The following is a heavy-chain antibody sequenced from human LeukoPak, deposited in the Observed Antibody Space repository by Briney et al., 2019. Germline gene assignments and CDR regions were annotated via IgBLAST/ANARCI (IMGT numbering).Heavy chain of an antibody. V-gene: IGHV3-23*01. Sequence: PGGSLRLLCAASGFTFSSFAMRWVRQARGKGVEWVLAISGCGGSTNYGESVKGRFTISRDNSKNTLYLQMNSLRAEDTAVYYCAKDGVNWKKQYYFDYWGQGTLVTVSS. J-gene: IGHJ4*02. CDR1: GFTFSSFA. CDR2: ISGCGGST. D-gene: IGHD1-20*01. CDR3: AKDGVNWKKQYYFDY.